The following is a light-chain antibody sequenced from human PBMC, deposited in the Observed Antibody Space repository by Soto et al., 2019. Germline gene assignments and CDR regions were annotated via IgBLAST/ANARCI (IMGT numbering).Light chain of an antibody. V-gene: IGLV2-14*02. J-gene: IGLJ1*01. CDR2: EVS. CDR3: TSYTSSSTPV. CDR1: SSDVVTYNL. Sequence: QSVLTQPASVSGSPGQSISISCTGTSSDVVTYNLVSWYQQHPGKAPTVLIYEVSNRPSGVSDRFSGSKSGNTASLTISGIQAEDEADYYCTSYTSSSTPVFGTGTKVTVL.